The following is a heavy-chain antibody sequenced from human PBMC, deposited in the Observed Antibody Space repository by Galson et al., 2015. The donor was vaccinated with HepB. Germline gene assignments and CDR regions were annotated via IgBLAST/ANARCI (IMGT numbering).Heavy chain of an antibody. Sequence: SLRLSCAASGFTFNIYAMTWVRQAPGKGLEWVSGDTGSPGTTYSADSVKGRFPVSRDNSKNTLYLHMNSLRAEDTAVYYCATTIISSHSWGHWGQGTLVIVSS. D-gene: IGHD4/OR15-4a*01. CDR1: GFTFNIYA. CDR3: ATTIISSHSWGH. CDR2: DTGSPGTT. J-gene: IGHJ4*02. V-gene: IGHV3-23*01.